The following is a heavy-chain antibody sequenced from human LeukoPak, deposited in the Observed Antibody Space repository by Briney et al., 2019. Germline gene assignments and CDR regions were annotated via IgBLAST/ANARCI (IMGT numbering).Heavy chain of an antibody. D-gene: IGHD3-10*01. CDR3: AKDRGIISDY. Sequence: GGTLRLSCAASGFTFSSYGMSWVRQAPGKGLEWVSAISGSGGSTYYADSVKGRFTISRDNSKNTLYLQMNSLRAEDTAVCYCAKDRGIISDYWGQGTLVTVSS. CDR2: ISGSGGST. J-gene: IGHJ4*02. CDR1: GFTFSSYG. V-gene: IGHV3-23*01.